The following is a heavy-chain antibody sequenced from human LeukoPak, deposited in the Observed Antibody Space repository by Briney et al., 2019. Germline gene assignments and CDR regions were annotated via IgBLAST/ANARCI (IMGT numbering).Heavy chain of an antibody. CDR2: ISSSGSNI. V-gene: IGHV3-11*01. CDR1: GFTFNDYY. Sequence: GGSLRLSCAASGFTFNDYYMNWIRQAPGQGLEWVSYISSSGSNIYYADSVKGRFTISRDNAKNSLYLQMNSLRAEDTAVYYCARPLWFGEPSSGFDYWGQGTLVTVSS. CDR3: ARPLWFGEPSSGFDY. J-gene: IGHJ4*02. D-gene: IGHD3-10*01.